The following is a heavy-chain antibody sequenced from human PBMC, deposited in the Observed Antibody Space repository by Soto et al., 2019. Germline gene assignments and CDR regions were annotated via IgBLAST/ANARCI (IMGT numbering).Heavy chain of an antibody. CDR1: GGSISSSSYY. CDR2: INHSGST. V-gene: IGHV4-39*07. J-gene: IGHJ4*02. D-gene: IGHD3-10*01. Sequence: SETLSLTCTVSGGSISSSSYYWGWIRQPPGKGLEWIGEINHSGSTNYNPSLKSRVTISVDTSKNQFSLKLSSVTAADTAVYYCARGLGGSGSSGFNYWGQGTLVTV. CDR3: ARGLGGSGSSGFNY.